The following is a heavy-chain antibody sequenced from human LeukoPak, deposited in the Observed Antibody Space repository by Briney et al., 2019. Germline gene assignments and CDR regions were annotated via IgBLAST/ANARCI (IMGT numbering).Heavy chain of an antibody. V-gene: IGHV3-7*01. CDR3: VGWGISGITNH. J-gene: IGHJ4*02. CDR2: TKQDGSEK. CDR1: GFIFSSYG. Sequence: GGSLRLSCAASGFIFSSYGMHWVRQAPGKGLEWVAQTKQDGSEKYYVDSVKGRFTTSRDKNSLFLQMNSVRAEDTVVYYCVGWGISGITNHWGQGTLVTVSS. D-gene: IGHD1-7*01.